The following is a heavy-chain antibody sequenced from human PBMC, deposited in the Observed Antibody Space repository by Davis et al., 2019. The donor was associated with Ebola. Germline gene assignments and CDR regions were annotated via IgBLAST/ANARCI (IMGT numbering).Heavy chain of an antibody. J-gene: IGHJ3*02. CDR3: ARLRSLGDAFDI. D-gene: IGHD6-13*01. CDR1: GGSISGYY. Sequence: SETLSLTCSVSGGSISGYYWNWIRQPAGKGLEWIGNAYYTGSTNYSPSLKTRVTISVDTSRSQFSLKLSSVTAADTAVYYCARLRSLGDAFDIWGQGTMITVSS. V-gene: IGHV4-59*08. CDR2: AYYTGST.